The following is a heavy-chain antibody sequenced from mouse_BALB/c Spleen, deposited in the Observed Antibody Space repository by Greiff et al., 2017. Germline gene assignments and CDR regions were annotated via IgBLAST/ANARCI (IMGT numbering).Heavy chain of an antibody. Sequence: VKLQESGPGLVAPSQCLSITCTVSGFSLTSYGVHWVRQPPGKGLEWLGVIWAGGSTNYNSDLMSSLSISKDNSNSQVFLKMNSLQTDDTSMYYCAKEGCYDYDVAFAYWGQGTLVTVAS. J-gene: IGHJ3*01. D-gene: IGHD2-4*01. CDR2: IWAGGST. V-gene: IGHV2-9*02. CDR1: GFSLTSYG. CDR3: AKEGCYDYDVAFAY.